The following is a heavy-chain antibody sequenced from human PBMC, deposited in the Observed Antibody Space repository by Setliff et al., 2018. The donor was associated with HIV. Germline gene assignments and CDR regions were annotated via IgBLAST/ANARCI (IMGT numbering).Heavy chain of an antibody. Sequence: ASVKVSCKASGYTFTSYDINWVRQVTGQGLEWMGWMNPNSGNTGYAQKLQGRVTMTRNTSISTAYMELSSLRSEDTAVYYCARRITGLDAFDIWGQGTMVTVSS. CDR2: MNPNSGNT. CDR3: ARRITGLDAFDI. CDR1: GYTFTSYD. V-gene: IGHV1-8*02. J-gene: IGHJ3*02. D-gene: IGHD2-8*02.